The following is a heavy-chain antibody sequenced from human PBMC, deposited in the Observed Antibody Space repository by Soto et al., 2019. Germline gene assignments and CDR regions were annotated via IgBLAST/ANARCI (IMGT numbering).Heavy chain of an antibody. Sequence: LSLTCTVSGGSITSSYWSWIRRPPGKGLEWIAYIYDTGISGYTPSTSYNPSLKSRVTMSVGTSKSQFSLKLTSVTAADTAVYYCARGEDAFFYYGLDVWGQGITVTVSS. CDR1: GGSITSSY. CDR2: IYDTGISGYTPST. CDR3: ARGEDAFFYYGLDV. J-gene: IGHJ6*02. V-gene: IGHV4-59*01.